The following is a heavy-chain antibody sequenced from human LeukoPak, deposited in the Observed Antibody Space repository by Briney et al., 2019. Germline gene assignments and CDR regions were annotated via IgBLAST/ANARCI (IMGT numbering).Heavy chain of an antibody. CDR1: GFAFSHYG. J-gene: IGHJ4*02. D-gene: IGHD6-19*01. CDR3: AKVEFSSGWYGYFDN. CDR2: ISYEGRNQ. V-gene: IGHV3-30*18. Sequence: PGGSLRLSCAASGFAFSHYGMHWVRQAPGKGLEWVAVISYEGRNQYYADSVKGRFTIYRDNSKNPLYLQMNSLRAEDTAGYYCAKVEFSSGWYGYFDNWGQGTLVTVSS.